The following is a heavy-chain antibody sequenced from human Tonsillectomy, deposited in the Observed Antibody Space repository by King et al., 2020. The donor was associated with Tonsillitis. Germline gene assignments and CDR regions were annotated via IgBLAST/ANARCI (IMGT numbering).Heavy chain of an antibody. D-gene: IGHD5-18*01. Sequence: VQLQESGPGLVKPSETLSLTCTVSGDSITNYYWSWIRQPPGKELEWIGYIYYRGSTNYNPSLKSRATISLDTSKNQFSLKLSSVTAADTAVYFCARGDGYSYSYEFDCWGQGTPVTVSS. V-gene: IGHV4-59*01. J-gene: IGHJ4*02. CDR3: ARGDGYSYSYEFDC. CDR1: GDSITNYY. CDR2: IYYRGST.